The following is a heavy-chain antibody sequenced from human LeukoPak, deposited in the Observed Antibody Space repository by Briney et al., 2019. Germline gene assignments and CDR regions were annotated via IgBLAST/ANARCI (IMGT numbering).Heavy chain of an antibody. J-gene: IGHJ6*04. CDR3: ARDQGIVSMDV. CDR1: GGTFSSYA. CDR2: IIPILGIA. Sequence: SVKVSCKASGGTFSSYAISWVRQAPGQGLEWMGRIIPILGIANYAQKFQGRVTITADKSTSTAYMELSSLRSEDTAVYYCARDQGIVSMDVWGKGTTVTVSS. D-gene: IGHD2-15*01. V-gene: IGHV1-69*04.